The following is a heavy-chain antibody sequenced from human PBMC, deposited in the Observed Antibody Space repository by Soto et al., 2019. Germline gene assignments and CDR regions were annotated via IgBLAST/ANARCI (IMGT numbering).Heavy chain of an antibody. CDR1: GFAFSSFA. J-gene: IGHJ4*02. CDR2: ISTSGGST. CDR3: AKHQEVQG. Sequence: EVQLLESGGGLVQPGGSLRLSCAASGFAFSSFAMSWVRQAPGKGLEWVSSISTSGGSTYYADSVKGRFTISRDNSKETLSLQMNSLRAEDTAVYYCAKHQEVQGWGQGTLVTVSS. V-gene: IGHV3-23*01.